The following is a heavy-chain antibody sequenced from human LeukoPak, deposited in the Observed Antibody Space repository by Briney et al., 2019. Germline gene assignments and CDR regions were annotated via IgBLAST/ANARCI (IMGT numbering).Heavy chain of an antibody. CDR2: IIPIFGTA. CDR1: GGTFSSYA. CDR3: ARDPITIFGVVTMGIGGFDP. Sequence: SVKVSCKASGGTFSSYAISWVRQAPGQGLEWMGGIIPIFGTANYAQKFQGRVTITTDESTSTAYMELSSLRSEDTAVYYCARDPITIFGVVTMGIGGFDPWGQGTLVTVSS. D-gene: IGHD3-3*01. V-gene: IGHV1-69*05. J-gene: IGHJ5*02.